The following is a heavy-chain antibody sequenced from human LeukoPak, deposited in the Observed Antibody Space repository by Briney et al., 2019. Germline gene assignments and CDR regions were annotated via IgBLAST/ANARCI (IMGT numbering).Heavy chain of an antibody. CDR3: ARHPNRGYYPDY. Sequence: SETLSLTCTVSGGSISSYFWSWIRQPAGKGLEWIGRIYTSGSTNYNPSLKGRVTMSVDTSKNQFSLKLSSVTAADTAVYYCARHPNRGYYPDYWGQGTLVTVSS. V-gene: IGHV4-4*07. D-gene: IGHD3-22*01. CDR2: IYTSGST. CDR1: GGSISSYF. J-gene: IGHJ4*02.